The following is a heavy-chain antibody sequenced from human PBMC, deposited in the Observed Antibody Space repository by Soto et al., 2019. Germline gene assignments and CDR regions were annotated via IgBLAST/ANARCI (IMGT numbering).Heavy chain of an antibody. J-gene: IGHJ4*02. CDR2: IHASGNT. D-gene: IGHD6-19*01. CDR3: ARTPGWYFDV. Sequence: QVQLLESGPGLVKPSETLSLTCNVSGGYISTYYWSWIRQPAGKGLEWIGRIHASGNTDYNPSLQSRVTMSVDTSKNQFSLRLTSLTAADTAVYYCARTPGWYFDVWGQGTLVTVSS. CDR1: GGYISTYY. V-gene: IGHV4-4*07.